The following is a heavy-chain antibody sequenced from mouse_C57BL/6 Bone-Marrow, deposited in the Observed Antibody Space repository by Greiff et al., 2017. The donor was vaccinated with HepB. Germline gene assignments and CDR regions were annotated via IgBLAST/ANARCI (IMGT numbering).Heavy chain of an antibody. J-gene: IGHJ1*03. Sequence: DVKLVESGGGLVKPGGSLKLSCAASGFTFSSYTMSWVRQTPEKRLEWVATISGGGGNTYYPDSVKGRFTISRDNAKNTLYLQMSSLRSEDTALYYCARPLRSWYFDVWGTGTTVTVSS. V-gene: IGHV5-9*01. CDR3: ARPLRSWYFDV. CDR1: GFTFSSYT. CDR2: ISGGGGNT.